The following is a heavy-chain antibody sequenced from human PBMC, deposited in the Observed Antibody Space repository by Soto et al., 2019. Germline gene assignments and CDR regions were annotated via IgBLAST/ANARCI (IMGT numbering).Heavy chain of an antibody. Sequence: ASVKVSCKASGYTFTSYGISWVRQAPGQGLEWMGWISAYNGNTNYAQKLQGRVTVTTDTSTSTAYMELRSLRSDDTAVYYCARVAPVVEWKYYYGMDVWGQGTTVTV. V-gene: IGHV1-18*04. J-gene: IGHJ6*02. CDR1: GYTFTSYG. D-gene: IGHD3-3*01. CDR3: ARVAPVVEWKYYYGMDV. CDR2: ISAYNGNT.